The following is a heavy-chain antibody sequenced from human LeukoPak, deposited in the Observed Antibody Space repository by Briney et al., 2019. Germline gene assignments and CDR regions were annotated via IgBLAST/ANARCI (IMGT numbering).Heavy chain of an antibody. J-gene: IGHJ6*03. D-gene: IGHD6-13*01. V-gene: IGHV1-18*01. Sequence: ASVKVSCKASGYTFTSYGISWVRQAPGQGLEWMGWISAYNGNTNYAQKLQGRVTMTTDTSTSTAYMELRSLRSDDTAVYYCARVRRIAAAGTHYYYMDVWGKGTTVTVSS. CDR1: GYTFTSYG. CDR2: ISAYNGNT. CDR3: ARVRRIAAAGTHYYYMDV.